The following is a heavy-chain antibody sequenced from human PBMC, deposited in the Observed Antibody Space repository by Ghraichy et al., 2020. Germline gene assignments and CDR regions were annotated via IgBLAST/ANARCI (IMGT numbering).Heavy chain of an antibody. Sequence: LVKVSCKASGGTFSSYAISWVRQAPGQGLEWMGRIIPILGIANYAQKFQGRVTITADKSTSTAYMELSSLRSEDTAVYYCARELRAYCGGDCYHYNWFDPWGQGTLVTVSS. D-gene: IGHD2-21*02. V-gene: IGHV1-69*04. CDR2: IIPILGIA. CDR1: GGTFSSYA. J-gene: IGHJ5*02. CDR3: ARELRAYCGGDCYHYNWFDP.